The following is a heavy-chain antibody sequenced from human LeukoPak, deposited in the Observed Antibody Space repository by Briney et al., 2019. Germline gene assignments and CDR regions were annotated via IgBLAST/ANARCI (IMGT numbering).Heavy chain of an antibody. CDR3: ARDRYSSNPAHYYYYMDV. CDR2: ISSDGGNT. V-gene: IGHV3-64*01. J-gene: IGHJ6*03. D-gene: IGHD6-13*01. Sequence: GGSLRLSCVASGFTFSSYAMHWVRQAPGKGLEYVSSISSDGGNTYYANSVRGRFTISRDNAKNSLYLQMNSLRAEDTAVYYCARDRYSSNPAHYYYYMDVWGKGTTVTVSS. CDR1: GFTFSSYA.